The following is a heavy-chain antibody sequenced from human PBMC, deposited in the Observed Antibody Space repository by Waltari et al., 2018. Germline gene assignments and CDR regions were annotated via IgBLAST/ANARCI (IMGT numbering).Heavy chain of an antibody. CDR2: INPNRGGT. CDR3: AREGYYYGSGSYDY. CDR1: GYTFTGYY. J-gene: IGHJ4*02. D-gene: IGHD3-10*01. Sequence: QVQLVQSGAEVKKPGASVKVSCKASGYTFTGYYMHWVRQAPGQGLEWMGRINPNRGGTNYAQKFQGRVTMTRDTSISTAYMELSRLRSDDTAVYYCAREGYYYGSGSYDYWGQGTLVTVSS. V-gene: IGHV1-2*06.